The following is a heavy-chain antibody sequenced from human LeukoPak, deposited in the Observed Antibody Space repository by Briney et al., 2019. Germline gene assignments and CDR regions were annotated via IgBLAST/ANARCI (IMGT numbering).Heavy chain of an antibody. CDR2: ISGSGGST. V-gene: IGHV3-23*01. J-gene: IGHJ4*02. CDR3: AKAVAALYYFDY. D-gene: IGHD2-15*01. Sequence: GGSLRLSCAASGFTFTRYSMNWVRQAPGKGLEWVSAISGSGGSTYYADSVKGRFTISRDNSKNTLYLQMNSLRAEDTAVYYCAKAVAALYYFDYWGQGTLVTVSS. CDR1: GFTFTRYS.